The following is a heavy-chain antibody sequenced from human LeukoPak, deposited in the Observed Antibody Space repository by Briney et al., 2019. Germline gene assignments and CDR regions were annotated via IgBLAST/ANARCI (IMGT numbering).Heavy chain of an antibody. J-gene: IGHJ4*02. CDR1: GFTFSSYN. D-gene: IGHD3-10*01. V-gene: IGHV3-21*01. CDR3: ARGKTWFGELLEFDY. CDR2: ISSSSSYI. Sequence: GGSLRLSCAASGFTFSSYNMNWVRQAPGKGLEWVSSISSSSSYIYYADSVKGRFTISRDNAKNSLYLQMNSLRAEDTAVYYCARGKTWFGELLEFDYWGQGTLVTVSS.